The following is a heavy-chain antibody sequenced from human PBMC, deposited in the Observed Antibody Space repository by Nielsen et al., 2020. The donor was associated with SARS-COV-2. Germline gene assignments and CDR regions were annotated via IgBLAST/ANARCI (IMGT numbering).Heavy chain of an antibody. D-gene: IGHD2-15*01. CDR2: INPSGGST. Sequence: ASVKVSCKASGYTFTSYYMHWVRQAPGQGLEWMGIINPSGGSTSYAQKFQGRVTMTRDTSTSTVYMELSGLRSEDTAVYYCARDRRECSGGSCYSSYFDYWGQGTLVTVSS. J-gene: IGHJ4*02. CDR1: GYTFTSYY. CDR3: ARDRRECSGGSCYSSYFDY. V-gene: IGHV1-46*01.